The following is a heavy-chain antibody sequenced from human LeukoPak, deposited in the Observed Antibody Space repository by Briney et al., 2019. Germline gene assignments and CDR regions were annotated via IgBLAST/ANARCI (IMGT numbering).Heavy chain of an antibody. CDR2: IYTSGST. CDR1: GGSISSYY. D-gene: IGHD3-3*01. Sequence: SETLPLTCTVSGGSISSYYWSWIRQPAGKGLEWIGRIYTSGSTNYNPSLKSRVTMSVDTSKNQFSLKLSSVTAADTAVYYCARRDITTFGVEGIDVWGKGTTVTVSS. CDR3: ARRDITTFGVEGIDV. V-gene: IGHV4-4*07. J-gene: IGHJ6*03.